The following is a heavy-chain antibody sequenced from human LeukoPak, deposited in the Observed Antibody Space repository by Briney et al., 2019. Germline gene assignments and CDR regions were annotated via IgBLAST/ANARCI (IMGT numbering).Heavy chain of an antibody. CDR3: ATPPRASELGFHY. Sequence: GESLKISCKGSGYRFTSYWIGWVRQMPGKGLEWMGIIYPGDSDTRYSPSFQGQVTISADKSISTAYLQWSSLKASDTAMYYCATPPRASELGFHYWGQGTLVTVSS. J-gene: IGHJ4*02. CDR1: GYRFTSYW. V-gene: IGHV5-51*01. D-gene: IGHD1-26*01. CDR2: IYPGDSDT.